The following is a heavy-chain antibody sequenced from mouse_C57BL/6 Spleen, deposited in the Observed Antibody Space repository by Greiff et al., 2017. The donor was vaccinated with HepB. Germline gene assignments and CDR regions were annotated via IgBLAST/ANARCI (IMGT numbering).Heavy chain of an antibody. D-gene: IGHD1-1*01. J-gene: IGHJ1*03. Sequence: EVKVVEAGGGLVKPGGSLKHSCAASGFTFSSYAKSWGRQTPEKRLEWVATISDGGSYTYYPDNVKGRFTISRDKAKNNLYLQMSHLKSEDTAMYYCARDGYYGSRGYFDVWGTGTTVTVSS. CDR1: GFTFSSYA. CDR3: ARDGYYGSRGYFDV. V-gene: IGHV5-4*01. CDR2: ISDGGSYT.